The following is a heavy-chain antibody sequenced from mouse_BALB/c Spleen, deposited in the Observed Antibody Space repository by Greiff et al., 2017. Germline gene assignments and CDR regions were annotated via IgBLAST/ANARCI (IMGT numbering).Heavy chain of an antibody. D-gene: IGHD1-1*01. CDR2: ISYSGST. Sequence: EVKLMESGPGLVKPSQSLSLTCTVTGYSITSDYAWNWIRQFPGNKLEWMGYISYSGSTSYNPSLKSRISITRDTSKNQFFLQLNSVTTEDTATYYCASDYYGSRIDYWGQGTTLTVSS. J-gene: IGHJ2*01. CDR3: ASDYYGSRIDY. V-gene: IGHV3-2*02. CDR1: GYSITSDYA.